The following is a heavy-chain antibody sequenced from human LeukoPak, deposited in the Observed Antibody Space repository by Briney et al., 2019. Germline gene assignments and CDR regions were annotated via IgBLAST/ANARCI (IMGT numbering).Heavy chain of an antibody. Sequence: GASVKVSCKASGGTFSSYAISWVRQAPGQGLEWMGRIIPIFGTANYAQKFQGRVTITTDESTSTAYMELSSLRSEDTAVYYCAIRPSPDYYDHYYYMDVWGKGTTVTVSS. D-gene: IGHD3-22*01. CDR3: AIRPSPDYYDHYYYMDV. CDR2: IIPIFGTA. V-gene: IGHV1-69*05. CDR1: GGTFSSYA. J-gene: IGHJ6*03.